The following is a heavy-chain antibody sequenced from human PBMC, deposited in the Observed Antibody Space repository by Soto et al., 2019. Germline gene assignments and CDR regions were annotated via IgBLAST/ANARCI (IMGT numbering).Heavy chain of an antibody. Sequence: SVKVSCKASGGTFSSYAISWVRQAPGQGLEWMGGIIPIFGTANYAQKFQGRVTITADKSTSTAYMELSSLRSEDAAVYYCARGVVPAAITGMDVWGQGTTVTVSS. V-gene: IGHV1-69*06. D-gene: IGHD2-2*01. J-gene: IGHJ6*02. CDR2: IIPIFGTA. CDR1: GGTFSSYA. CDR3: ARGVVPAAITGMDV.